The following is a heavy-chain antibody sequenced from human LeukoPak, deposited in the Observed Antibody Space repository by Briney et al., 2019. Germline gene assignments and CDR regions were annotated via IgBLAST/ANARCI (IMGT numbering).Heavy chain of an antibody. D-gene: IGHD3-3*01. Sequence: GGSLRLSCAASGFTFSNYWINWVRQAPGKGLEWVSAISGSSGSTYYADSVKGRFTISRDNSKNTPYLQMNSLRAEDTAVYYCAKESGVVILGVFDYWGQGTLVTVSS. CDR2: ISGSSGST. J-gene: IGHJ4*02. V-gene: IGHV3-23*01. CDR3: AKESGVVILGVFDY. CDR1: GFTFSNYW.